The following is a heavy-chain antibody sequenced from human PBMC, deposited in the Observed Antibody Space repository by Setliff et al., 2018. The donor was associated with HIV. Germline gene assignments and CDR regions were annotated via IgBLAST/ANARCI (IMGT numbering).Heavy chain of an antibody. D-gene: IGHD3-3*01. J-gene: IGHJ6*03. CDR2: IITIFGTT. V-gene: IGHV1-69*06. CDR1: GGTFSSYA. Sequence: SVKVSCKASGGTFSSYAISWVRQAPGQGLEWMGRIITIFGTTNYAQKFQGRVTITADKSTSTAYMELSSLRSEDTAVYYCARDPGEGGGGFLEWTIGYYYYMDVWGKGTTVTVSS. CDR3: ARDPGEGGGGFLEWTIGYYYYMDV.